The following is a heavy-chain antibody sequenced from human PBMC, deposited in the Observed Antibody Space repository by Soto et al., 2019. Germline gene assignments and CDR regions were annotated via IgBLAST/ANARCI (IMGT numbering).Heavy chain of an antibody. CDR2: ISGGGDGT. CDR3: AKKGLGSLKTYCSGSGCHYAFDI. V-gene: IGHV3-23*01. Sequence: GGSLRLSCAASGFNFINYSMSWVRQAPGKGLEWVSTISGGGDGTYYADSVKGHFTISRDNSKNTVYLQMNSLRAEDTAIYYCAKKGLGSLKTYCSGSGCHYAFDIWGQGTMVTVSS. CDR1: GFNFINYS. D-gene: IGHD2-15*01. J-gene: IGHJ3*02.